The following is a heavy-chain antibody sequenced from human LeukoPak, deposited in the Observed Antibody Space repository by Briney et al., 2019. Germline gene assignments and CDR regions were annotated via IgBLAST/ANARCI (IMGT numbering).Heavy chain of an antibody. CDR1: GDSISSGDYY. CDR3: ARGPYSYDSSGAFDI. CDR2: ISSSGST. J-gene: IGHJ3*02. Sequence: SETLSLTCTVPGDSISSGDYYWSWIRQPAGKGLEWIGRISSSGSTNYNPSLKSRATISVDTSKNQFSLKLSSVTAADTAVYFGARGPYSYDSSGAFDIWGQGTMVTVSS. D-gene: IGHD3-22*01. V-gene: IGHV4-61*02.